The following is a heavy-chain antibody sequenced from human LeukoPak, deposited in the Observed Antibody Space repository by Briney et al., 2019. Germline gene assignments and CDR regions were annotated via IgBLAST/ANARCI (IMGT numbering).Heavy chain of an antibody. D-gene: IGHD3-22*01. CDR2: INPNSGGT. CDR3: ARDADSSGYPHY. Sequence: GASVKVSCKASGYTFNGYYMHWVRRAPGQGLEWMGWINPNSGGTNYAQKFQGRVTVTRDTSISTAYMELSRLRSDDTAVYYCARDADSSGYPHYWGQGNLVTVSS. J-gene: IGHJ4*02. CDR1: GYTFNGYY. V-gene: IGHV1-2*02.